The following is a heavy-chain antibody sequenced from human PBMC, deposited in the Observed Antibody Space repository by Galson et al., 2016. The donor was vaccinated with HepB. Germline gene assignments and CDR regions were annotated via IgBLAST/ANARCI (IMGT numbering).Heavy chain of an antibody. Sequence: SLRLSCAASGFTFSNYGMSWVRQAPGKGREGVSVISGSGAGTHSADSVEGRFTISRDNSNHTLYLQMNSLRAEDTAVYYCARDVVGAAFDSWGQGTLVTVSS. CDR2: ISGSGAGT. CDR1: GFTFSNYG. V-gene: IGHV3-23*01. CDR3: ARDVVGAAFDS. D-gene: IGHD1-26*01. J-gene: IGHJ4*02.